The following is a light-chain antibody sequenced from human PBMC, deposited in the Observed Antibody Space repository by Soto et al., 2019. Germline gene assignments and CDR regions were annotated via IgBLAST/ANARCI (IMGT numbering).Light chain of an antibody. CDR3: SSYTSATTYV. V-gene: IGLV2-14*01. J-gene: IGLJ1*01. CDR2: DVS. CDR1: SSDVGAYNY. Sequence: QSVRTQPASVSGSPGQSIAISCTGTSSDVGAYNYASWYQQYPGEAPKVIIYDVSHRPAGVSNRFSGSKSGNTASLTISGLQTQDEADYYCSSYTSATTYVFGTGTKVTVL.